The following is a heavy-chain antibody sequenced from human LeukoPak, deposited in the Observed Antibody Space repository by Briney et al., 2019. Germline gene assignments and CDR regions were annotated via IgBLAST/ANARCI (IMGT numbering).Heavy chain of an antibody. V-gene: IGHV1-2*06. CDR1: GYTFTGYY. Sequence: ASVKVSCKASGYTFTGYYMHWVRQAPGQGLEWMGRINPNSGGTNYAQKFQGRVTMTRDTSISTAYMELSRLRSDDTAVYYCASLSYYYDRRGTIDYWGQGTLVTVSS. D-gene: IGHD3-22*01. CDR2: INPNSGGT. CDR3: ASLSYYYDRRGTIDY. J-gene: IGHJ4*02.